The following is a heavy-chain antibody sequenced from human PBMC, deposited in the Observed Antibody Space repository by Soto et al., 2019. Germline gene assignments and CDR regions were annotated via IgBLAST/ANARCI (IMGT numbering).Heavy chain of an antibody. CDR1: GFTFSSYD. D-gene: IGHD3-3*01. V-gene: IGHV3-13*04. Sequence: PGGSLRLSCAASGFTFSSYDMHWVRQATGKGLEWVSAIGTAGDTYYPGSVKGRFTISRENAKNSLYLQMNSLRAGDTAVYYCARTSLTIFGPSNDYYGMGVWGLGTTVTVSS. J-gene: IGHJ6*02. CDR2: IGTAGDT. CDR3: ARTSLTIFGPSNDYYGMGV.